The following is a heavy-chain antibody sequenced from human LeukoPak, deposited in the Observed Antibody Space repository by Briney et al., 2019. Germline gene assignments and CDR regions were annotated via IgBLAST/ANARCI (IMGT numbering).Heavy chain of an antibody. V-gene: IGHV3-23*01. J-gene: IGHJ4*02. CDR2: ISGSGGST. D-gene: IGHD3-10*01. CDR3: AKSAAYYYGSGSYYYFDY. Sequence: GGSLRPSCAASGFTFSSYAMSWVRQAPGKGLEWVSAISGSGGSTYYADSVKGRFTISRDNSKNTLYLQMNSLRAEDTAVYYCAKSAAYYYGSGSYYYFDYWGQGTLVTVSS. CDR1: GFTFSSYA.